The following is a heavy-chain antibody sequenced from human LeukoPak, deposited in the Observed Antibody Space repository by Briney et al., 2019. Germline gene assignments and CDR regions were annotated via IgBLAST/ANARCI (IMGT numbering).Heavy chain of an antibody. Sequence: KSGGSLRLSCAASGFTFSSYSMNWVRQAPGKGLEWVSSISSSSSYIYYADSVKGRFTISRDNAKNSLYLQMNSLRAEDTAVYYCARVSILHGMDVWGQGTTVTVSS. CDR1: GFTFSSYS. CDR3: ARVSILHGMDV. D-gene: IGHD3-3*01. CDR2: ISSSSSYI. V-gene: IGHV3-21*01. J-gene: IGHJ6*02.